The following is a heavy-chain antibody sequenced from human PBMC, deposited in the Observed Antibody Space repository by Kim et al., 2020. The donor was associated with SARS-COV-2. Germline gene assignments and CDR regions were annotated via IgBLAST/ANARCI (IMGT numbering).Heavy chain of an antibody. Sequence: TDNDAPVNSRFTISRDDSKNTLYLQMNSLKTEDTAVYYCSPMVRGVIITHWGQGTLVTVSS. V-gene: IGHV3-15*01. CDR2: T. CDR3: SPMVRGVIITH. D-gene: IGHD3-10*01. J-gene: IGHJ4*02.